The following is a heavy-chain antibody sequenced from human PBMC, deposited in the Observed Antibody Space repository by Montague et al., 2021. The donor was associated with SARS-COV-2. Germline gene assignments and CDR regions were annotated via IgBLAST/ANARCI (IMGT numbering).Heavy chain of an antibody. CDR1: GGSMSDHY. V-gene: IGHV4-59*11. CDR3: VGRGLIVDRGVPEGFEE. CDR2: IYYSGGI. Sequence: SETLSLTCTVSGGSMSDHYWAWIRQPPGKGLEWLAYIYYSGGINSNASLKSRVSMSVDTSKNQFSLKLTSVTAADTALYYCVGRGLIVDRGVPEGFEEWGHGTLVGVS. D-gene: IGHD3-10*01. J-gene: IGHJ4*01.